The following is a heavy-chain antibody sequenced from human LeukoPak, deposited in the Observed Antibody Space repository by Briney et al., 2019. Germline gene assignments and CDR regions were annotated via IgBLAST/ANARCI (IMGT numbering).Heavy chain of an antibody. CDR2: IYYSGST. D-gene: IGHD3-3*01. V-gene: IGHV4-59*01. CDR1: GGSISSYY. Sequence: SETLSLTCTVSGGSISSYYWSWIRQPPGKGLEWIGYIYYSGSTNYNPSLKSQVTISVDTSKNQFSLKLSSVTAADTAVYYCAREVPPITIFGVVIRAYAFDIWGQGTMVTVSS. CDR3: AREVPPITIFGVVIRAYAFDI. J-gene: IGHJ3*02.